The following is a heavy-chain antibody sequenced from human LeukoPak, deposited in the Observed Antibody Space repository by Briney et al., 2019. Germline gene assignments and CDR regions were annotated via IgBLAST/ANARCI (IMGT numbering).Heavy chain of an antibody. Sequence: SETLSLTCTVSGDSIGTYYWSWIRQPPGKGLEWIGFIYYSGTTNYNPSLQSRITISVDTSKNHFSLKLTSVTAADTAVYYCARLLDNDSSGYPDTFDVWGQGTMVTVSS. V-gene: IGHV4-59*08. CDR1: GDSIGTYY. D-gene: IGHD3-22*01. CDR3: ARLLDNDSSGYPDTFDV. CDR2: IYYSGTT. J-gene: IGHJ3*01.